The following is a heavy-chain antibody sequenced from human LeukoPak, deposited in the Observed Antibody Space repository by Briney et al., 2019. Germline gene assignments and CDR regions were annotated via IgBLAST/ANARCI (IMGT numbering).Heavy chain of an antibody. D-gene: IGHD6-19*01. V-gene: IGHV3-23*01. CDR3: ASYSSGWRGYYYYGMDV. J-gene: IGHJ6*02. Sequence: PGGSLRLSCAASGFTFSSYAMSWVRQAPGKGLEWVSAISGSGGSTYYADSVKGRFTISRDNSKNTLYLQMKSLRAEDTAVYYCASYSSGWRGYYYYGMDVWGQGTTVTVSS. CDR1: GFTFSSYA. CDR2: ISGSGGST.